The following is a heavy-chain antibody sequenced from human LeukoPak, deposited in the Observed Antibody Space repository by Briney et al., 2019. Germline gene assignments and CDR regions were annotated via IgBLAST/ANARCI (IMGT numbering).Heavy chain of an antibody. D-gene: IGHD6-13*01. CDR3: AKEAWDSSSWYLFDY. CDR1: GFTVSSNY. V-gene: IGHV3-53*01. CDR2: IYSGGST. J-gene: IGHJ4*02. Sequence: GGSLRLSCAASGFTVSSNYMSWVRQAPGKGLEWVSVIYSGGSTYYADSVKGRFTTSRDNSKNTLYLQMNSLRAEDTTVYYCAKEAWDSSSWYLFDYWGQGTLVTVSS.